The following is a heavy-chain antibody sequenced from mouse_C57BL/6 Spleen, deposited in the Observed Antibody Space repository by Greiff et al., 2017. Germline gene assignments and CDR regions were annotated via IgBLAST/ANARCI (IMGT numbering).Heavy chain of an antibody. CDR2: ISYDGSN. V-gene: IGHV3-6*01. D-gene: IGHD3-2*02. Sequence: DVQLQESGPGLVIPSQSLSLTCSVTGYSITSGYYWNWIRQFPGIKLEWMGYISYDGSNNSNPSLKNRISITRDTSKNQFFLKLNSVTTEDTATYYCAGDSSGHPFAYWDQGTLVTVSA. CDR1: GYSITSGYY. CDR3: AGDSSGHPFAY. J-gene: IGHJ3*01.